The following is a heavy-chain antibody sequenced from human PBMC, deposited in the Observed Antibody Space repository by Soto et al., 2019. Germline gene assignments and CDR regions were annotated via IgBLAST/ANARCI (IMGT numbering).Heavy chain of an antibody. CDR1: GGSISSYY. Sequence: SETLSLTCTVSGGSISSYYWSWIRQPPGKGLEWIGYIYYSGSTNYNPSLKSRVTISVDTSKNQFSLKLSSVTAADTAVYYCARQVAARLNWYDPWGQGTLVTVSS. J-gene: IGHJ5*02. D-gene: IGHD6-6*01. V-gene: IGHV4-59*08. CDR2: IYYSGST. CDR3: ARQVAARLNWYDP.